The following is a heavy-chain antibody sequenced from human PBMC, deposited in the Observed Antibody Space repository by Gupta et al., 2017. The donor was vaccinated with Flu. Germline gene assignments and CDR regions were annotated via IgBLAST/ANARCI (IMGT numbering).Heavy chain of an antibody. Sequence: QVQLVESGGGVVQPGRSLRLSCAASGFPFSSYGMHWVRQAPGKGLEWVAVISYDGSNKYYADSVKGRFTISRDNSKNTLYLQMNSLRAEDTAVYYCAKERLKRLELTPYFDYWGQGTRVTVSS. D-gene: IGHD1-7*01. CDR3: AKERLKRLELTPYFDY. J-gene: IGHJ4*02. V-gene: IGHV3-30*18. CDR2: ISYDGSNK. CDR1: GFPFSSYG.